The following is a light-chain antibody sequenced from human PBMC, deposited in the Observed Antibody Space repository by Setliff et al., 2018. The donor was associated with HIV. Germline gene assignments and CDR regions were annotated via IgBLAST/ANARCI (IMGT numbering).Light chain of an antibody. J-gene: IGLJ1*01. CDR2: EVN. V-gene: IGLV2-14*01. CDR3: NSYRSRSTYV. CDR1: TSDIGAFNF. Sequence: QFALTQPASVYGPPGQSITISCTGTTSDIGAFNFVSWYQQHPGKAPKLIIYEVNYRPSGVSTRFSGSKSGNTASLTISGLQAEDEADYYCNSYRSRSTYVFGTGTKVT.